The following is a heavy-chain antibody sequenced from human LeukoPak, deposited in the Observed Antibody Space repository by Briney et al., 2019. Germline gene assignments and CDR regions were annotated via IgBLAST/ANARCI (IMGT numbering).Heavy chain of an antibody. CDR2: ISYDGSNK. D-gene: IGHD3-3*01. CDR1: GFTFSSYG. V-gene: IGHV3-30*18. J-gene: IGHJ6*02. CDR3: AKDQEDFWSGYYYYYGMDV. Sequence: GSLRLSCAASGFTFSSYGMHWVRQAPGKGLEWVAVISYDGSNKYYADSVKGRFTISRDNSKNTLYLQMNSLRAEDTAVYYCAKDQEDFWSGYYYYYGMDVWGLGTTVTVSS.